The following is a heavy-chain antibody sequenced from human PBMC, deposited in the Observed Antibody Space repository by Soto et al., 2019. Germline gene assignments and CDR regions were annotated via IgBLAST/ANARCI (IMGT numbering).Heavy chain of an antibody. Sequence: GGSLRLSCAASGFTFSSYAMSWVRQAPGKGLEWVSAISGSGGSTYYADSVKGRFTISRDNSKNTLYLQMNSLRAEDTAVYYCARKEELWDVSGLDYWGQGTLVTVSS. J-gene: IGHJ4*02. D-gene: IGHD3-16*01. CDR2: ISGSGGST. V-gene: IGHV3-23*01. CDR3: ARKEELWDVSGLDY. CDR1: GFTFSSYA.